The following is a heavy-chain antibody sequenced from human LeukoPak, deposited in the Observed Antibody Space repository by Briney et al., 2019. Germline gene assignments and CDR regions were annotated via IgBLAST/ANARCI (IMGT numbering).Heavy chain of an antibody. CDR1: GGSITSYY. CDR2: IYYSGST. V-gene: IGHV4-59*12. D-gene: IGHD3-10*01. CDR3: ARESNYYGSGTGWFDP. Sequence: SETLSLTCTVSGGSITSYYWSWIRQPPGKGLEWIGYIYYSGSTYYNPSLKSRVTISVDTSKNQFSLKLSSVTAADTALYYCARESNYYGSGTGWFDPWGQGTLVTVSS. J-gene: IGHJ5*02.